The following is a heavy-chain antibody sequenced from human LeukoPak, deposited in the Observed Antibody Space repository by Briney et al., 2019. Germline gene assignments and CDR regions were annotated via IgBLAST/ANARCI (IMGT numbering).Heavy chain of an antibody. V-gene: IGHV3-23*01. J-gene: IGHJ4*02. CDR1: GFTFSTYT. CDR3: ANYYYDSSGYIAN. CDR2: ISGSGGST. D-gene: IGHD3-22*01. Sequence: PGGSLRLSCSASGFTFSTYTMNWVRQAPGKGLEWVSAISGSGGSTYYAGSVKGRFTISRDNSKNTLYLQMNSLRAEDTAVYYCANYYYDSSGYIANWGQGTLVTVSS.